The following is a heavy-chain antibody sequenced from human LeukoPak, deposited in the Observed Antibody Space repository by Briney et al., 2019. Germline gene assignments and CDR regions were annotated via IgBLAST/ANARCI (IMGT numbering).Heavy chain of an antibody. J-gene: IGHJ5*02. D-gene: IGHD2-2*01. Sequence: PSETLSLTCTVSGGSLSDYYWSWIRQPPGKGPEWIGYIYYSGSTNYNPSLKSRVTISVDTSKNQFSLKLSSVTAAGTAVYYCARHGARGVPVAMLWFDPWGQGTLVTVSS. CDR1: GGSLSDYY. V-gene: IGHV4-59*08. CDR2: IYYSGST. CDR3: ARHGARGVPVAMLWFDP.